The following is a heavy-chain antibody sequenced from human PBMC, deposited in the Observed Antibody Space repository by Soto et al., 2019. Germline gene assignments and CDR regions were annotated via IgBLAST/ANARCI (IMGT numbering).Heavy chain of an antibody. J-gene: IGHJ6*02. D-gene: IGHD1-26*01. CDR2: ISAYNGNT. Sequence: ASVKVSCKASGYTFPSYGISWVRQAPGQGLEWMGWISAYNGNTNYAQKLQGRVTMTTDTSTSTAYMELRSLRSDDTAVYYCVVGATAGYYGMDVWGQGTTVTVSS. V-gene: IGHV1-18*01. CDR1: GYTFPSYG. CDR3: VVGATAGYYGMDV.